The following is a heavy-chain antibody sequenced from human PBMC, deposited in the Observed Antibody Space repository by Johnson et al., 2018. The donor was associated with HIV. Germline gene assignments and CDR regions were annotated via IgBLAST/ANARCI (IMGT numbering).Heavy chain of an antibody. J-gene: IGHJ3*02. CDR1: GFTVSSNY. Sequence: EVQLVESGGGVVQPGRSLRLSCAASGFTVSSNYMSWVRQAPGKGLEWVSVIYSGGSTYYADSVKGRFTISRDNSKNTLYLQMNSLRAEDTAVYYCARDGYNYAFDIWGQGTMVTVSS. CDR2: IYSGGST. D-gene: IGHD5-24*01. V-gene: IGHV3-66*01. CDR3: ARDGYNYAFDI.